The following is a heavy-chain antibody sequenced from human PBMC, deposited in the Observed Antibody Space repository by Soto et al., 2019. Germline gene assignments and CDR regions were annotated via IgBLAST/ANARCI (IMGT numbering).Heavy chain of an antibody. V-gene: IGHV3-73*01. CDR2: IRSKANSYAT. CDR1: GFTFSGSA. CDR3: TRQLEVVPAATDY. J-gene: IGHJ4*02. D-gene: IGHD2-2*01. Sequence: GGSLRLSCAASGFTFSGSAMHWVRQASGKGLEWVGRIRSKANSYATAYAASVKGRFTISRDDSKNTAYLQMNSLKTEDTAVYYCTRQLEVVPAATDYWGQGTLVTVSS.